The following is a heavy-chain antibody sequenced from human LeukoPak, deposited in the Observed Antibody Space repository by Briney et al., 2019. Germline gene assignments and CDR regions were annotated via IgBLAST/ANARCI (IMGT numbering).Heavy chain of an antibody. Sequence: GGSLRLSCAASGFTFSSYSMNWVRQAPGKGLEWVSYISSSSSTIYYADSVKGRFTISRDNAKNSLYLQMNSLRAEDTAVYYCARMQDDSSIFWWFDPWGQGTLVTVSS. V-gene: IGHV3-48*04. CDR1: GFTFSSYS. D-gene: IGHD3-22*01. J-gene: IGHJ5*02. CDR2: ISSSSSTI. CDR3: ARMQDDSSIFWWFDP.